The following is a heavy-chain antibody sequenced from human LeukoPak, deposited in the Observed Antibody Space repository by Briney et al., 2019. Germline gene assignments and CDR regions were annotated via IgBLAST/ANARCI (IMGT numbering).Heavy chain of an antibody. CDR3: ARERVLVGAIEYFQH. D-gene: IGHD1-26*01. V-gene: IGHV1-2*02. CDR2: INPNSGGT. CDR1: GYTFTAYY. Sequence: ASVKVSCKASGYTFTAYYMHWVRQAPGQGLEWMGLINPNSGGTNYAQKFQGRVTMTRDMSTSTAYMELSKLTSDDTAVYYCARERVLVGAIEYFQHWGQGTLVTVSS. J-gene: IGHJ1*01.